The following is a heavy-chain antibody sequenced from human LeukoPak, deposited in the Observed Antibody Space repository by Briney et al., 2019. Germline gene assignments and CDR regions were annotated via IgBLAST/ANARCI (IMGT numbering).Heavy chain of an antibody. J-gene: IGHJ4*02. V-gene: IGHV4-59*01. CDR2: IYYSGST. CDR3: AKEAVAAAGGIDY. CDR1: GGSISSYY. Sequence: SETLSLTCTVSGGSISSYYWSWIRQPPGKGLEGIGYIYYSGSTNYNPSLKSRVTISVDTSKNQFSLKLSSVTAADTAVYYCAKEAVAAAGGIDYWGQGTLVTVSS. D-gene: IGHD6-13*01.